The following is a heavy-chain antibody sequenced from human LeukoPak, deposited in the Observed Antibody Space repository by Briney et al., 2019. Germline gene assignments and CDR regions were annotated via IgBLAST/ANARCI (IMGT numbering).Heavy chain of an antibody. J-gene: IGHJ3*02. D-gene: IGHD3-3*01. Sequence: ASVKVSCKVSGYALSESSIHWVRQTPGEGFEWMGGFDPEYVETTYAQKFRGRVTMTEDTSTDTAYMELINLRSDDTAVYYCARLKGGPYDFWSGSYAFDIWGQGTMVTVSS. CDR2: FDPEYVET. V-gene: IGHV1-24*01. CDR1: GYALSESS. CDR3: ARLKGGPYDFWSGSYAFDI.